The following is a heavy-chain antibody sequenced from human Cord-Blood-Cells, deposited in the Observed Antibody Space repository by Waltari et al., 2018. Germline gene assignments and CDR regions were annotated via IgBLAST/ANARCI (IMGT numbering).Heavy chain of an antibody. CDR3: AGLSQYYDFWSGYYNYYYYGMDV. CDR2: IKHSRST. CDR1: GGSFSGYY. Sequence: QVQLQQWGAGLWTPSEPLSLTCAVYGGSFSGYYWSWIRQPPGTGMKRFGEIKHSRSTNYNPSLKSRVTISVDTSKNQFSLKLSSVTAADTAVYYCAGLSQYYDFWSGYYNYYYYGMDVWGQGTTVTVSS. D-gene: IGHD3-3*01. V-gene: IGHV4-34*01. J-gene: IGHJ6*02.